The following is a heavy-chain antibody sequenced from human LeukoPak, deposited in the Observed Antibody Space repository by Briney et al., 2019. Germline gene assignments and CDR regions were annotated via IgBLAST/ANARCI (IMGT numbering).Heavy chain of an antibody. CDR1: GGTFSSYA. Sequence: GASVKVSCKASGGTFSSYAISWVRQAPGQGLEWMGGIIPIFGTANYAQKFQGRVTITADESTSTAYMELSSLRSEDTAVYYCARDLDGYNSHMTQNWGQGTLVTVSS. CDR3: ARDLDGYNSHMTQN. CDR2: IIPIFGTA. J-gene: IGHJ4*02. V-gene: IGHV1-69*13. D-gene: IGHD5-24*01.